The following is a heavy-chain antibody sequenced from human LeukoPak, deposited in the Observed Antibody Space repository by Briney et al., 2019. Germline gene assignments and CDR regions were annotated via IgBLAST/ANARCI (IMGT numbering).Heavy chain of an antibody. D-gene: IGHD2-2*01. CDR2: IYYSGST. J-gene: IGHJ4*02. Sequence: SETLSLTCTVSGGSISSYYWSWIRQPPGKGLEWIGYIYYSGSTNYNPSLKSRVTISVDTSKNQFSLKLSSVTAADTAVYYCARGVVVPATIDYWGQGTLVTVSS. CDR3: ARGVVVPATIDY. V-gene: IGHV4-59*01. CDR1: GGSISSYY.